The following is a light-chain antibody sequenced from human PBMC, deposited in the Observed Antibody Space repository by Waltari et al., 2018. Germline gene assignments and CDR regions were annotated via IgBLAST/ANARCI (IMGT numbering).Light chain of an antibody. CDR2: GAS. Sequence: EIVLTQSPGTLSLSPGESATLSCRTSQSVTRSLAWYQQKPGLAPSLLISGASNRATGIPDRFTGSGSCTDFSLTISSLEPDDFAVYYCQHYLRLPVTFGQGTKVEVK. J-gene: IGKJ1*01. CDR3: QHYLRLPVT. CDR1: QSVTRS. V-gene: IGKV3-20*01.